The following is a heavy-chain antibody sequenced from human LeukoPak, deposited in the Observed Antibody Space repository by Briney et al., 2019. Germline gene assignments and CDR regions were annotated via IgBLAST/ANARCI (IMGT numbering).Heavy chain of an antibody. V-gene: IGHV3-23*01. D-gene: IGHD3-22*01. CDR1: DESVSSSSYY. J-gene: IGHJ3*02. Sequence: PSETLSLTCTVSDESVSSSSYYWGWIRQPPGKGLEWVSAISGSGGSTYYADSVKGRFTISRDNSKNTLYLQMNSLRAEDTAVYYCAKDPYYYDILDAFDIWGQGTMVTVSS. CDR3: AKDPYYYDILDAFDI. CDR2: ISGSGGST.